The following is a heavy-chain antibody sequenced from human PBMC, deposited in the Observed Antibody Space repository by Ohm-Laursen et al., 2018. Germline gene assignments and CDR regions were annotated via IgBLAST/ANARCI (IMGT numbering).Heavy chain of an antibody. CDR1: GFTFSSYS. CDR2: ISSSSSYI. J-gene: IGHJ6*02. Sequence: SLRLSCAASGFTFSSYSMNWVRQAPGKGLEWVSSISSSSSYIYYADSVKGRFTISRDNAKNSLYLQMNSLRAEDTAVYYCARDRAAYGMDVWGQGTTVTVSS. V-gene: IGHV3-21*01. D-gene: IGHD3-10*01. CDR3: ARDRAAYGMDV.